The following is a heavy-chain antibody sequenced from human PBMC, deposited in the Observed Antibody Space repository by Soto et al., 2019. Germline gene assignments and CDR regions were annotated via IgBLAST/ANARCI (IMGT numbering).Heavy chain of an antibody. Sequence: QVQLVESGGGVVQPGRSLRLSCAASGFTFSSYGMHWVRQAPGKGLEWVAVIWYDGSNKYYADSVKGRFTISRDNSKNTLYLQMNSLRAEDTAVYYCARGRDYYDSSGSPPCDSWGQGTLVTVSS. J-gene: IGHJ4*02. D-gene: IGHD3-22*01. CDR2: IWYDGSNK. V-gene: IGHV3-33*01. CDR3: ARGRDYYDSSGSPPCDS. CDR1: GFTFSSYG.